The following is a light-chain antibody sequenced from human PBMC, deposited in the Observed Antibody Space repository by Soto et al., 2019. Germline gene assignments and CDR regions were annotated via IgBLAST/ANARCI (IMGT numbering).Light chain of an antibody. CDR3: QQLNSFPPT. CDR2: AAS. Sequence: IQLTQSPSFLSASVGARVTITCRASQGISSDLTWYQQKPGQAPKLLIYAASTLQSGVPSKFSGSGSGTEFTLTISSLLPEDFGTYYCQQLNSFPPTFGQGTKVEIK. J-gene: IGKJ1*01. V-gene: IGKV1-9*01. CDR1: QGISSD.